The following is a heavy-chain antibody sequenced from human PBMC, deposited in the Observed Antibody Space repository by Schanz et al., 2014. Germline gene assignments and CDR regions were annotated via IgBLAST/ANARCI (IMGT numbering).Heavy chain of an antibody. CDR1: DSSITSDYS. V-gene: IGHV4-38-2*02. J-gene: IGHJ4*02. Sequence: QVQLQESGPGLVKPSETLSLTCTVSDSSITSDYSWGWIRQPPGKGLEWIGSIHQSGNAYYNPSRKRRVPRSLDPPHTQFPLGLRSVTAADTAVYYCVRPEITPTGTGVGVDSWGQGTLVTVSS. CDR3: VRPEITPTGTGVGVDS. D-gene: IGHD1-1*01. CDR2: IHQSGNA.